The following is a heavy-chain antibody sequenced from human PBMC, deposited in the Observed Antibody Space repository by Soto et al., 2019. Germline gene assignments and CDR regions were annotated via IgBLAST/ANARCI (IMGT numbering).Heavy chain of an antibody. CDR3: ARGWETVGATTAFAY. CDR1: GGTFSKYA. V-gene: IGHV1-69*06. D-gene: IGHD1-26*01. Sequence: QVQLVQSGAEVQKPGSSVKVSCQASGGTFSKYAINWVRQAPGRGLEWVGGINPIFGTAAYAQNFQDRVTITADKSTTTAYMEVSSLRSDDTAVYYCARGWETVGATTAFAYWGQGTLVTVSS. J-gene: IGHJ4*02. CDR2: INPIFGTA.